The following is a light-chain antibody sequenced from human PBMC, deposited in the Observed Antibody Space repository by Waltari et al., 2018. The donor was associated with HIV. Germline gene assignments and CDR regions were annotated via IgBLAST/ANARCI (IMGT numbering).Light chain of an antibody. CDR2: SAS. CDR3: QQLDPYPIT. J-gene: IGKJ5*01. V-gene: IGKV1-9*01. Sequence: DIQLTQSPAFLSASVGDRVTITCRASQDIKNYLAWYQQKPGKAPNLLIYSASTLQSGVPSRFSGSGSGTEFTLTISSLQPEDFATYWCQQLDPYPITFGQGTRLEIK. CDR1: QDIKNY.